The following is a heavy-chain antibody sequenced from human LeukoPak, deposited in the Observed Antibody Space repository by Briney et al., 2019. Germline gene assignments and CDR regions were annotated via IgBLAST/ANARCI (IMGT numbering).Heavy chain of an antibody. J-gene: IGHJ2*01. CDR3: ARGNSGDFYWYFDL. CDR1: GGSISSGGYS. V-gene: IGHV4-30-2*01. CDR2: IYHSGNT. Sequence: SQTLSLTCAVSGGSISSGGYSWSWIRQPPGKGLEWIGYIYHSGNTYYNPSLKSRVTISVDRSKNQFSLKLSSVTAADTAVYYCARGNSGDFYWYFDLWGRGTLVTVSS. D-gene: IGHD4-23*01.